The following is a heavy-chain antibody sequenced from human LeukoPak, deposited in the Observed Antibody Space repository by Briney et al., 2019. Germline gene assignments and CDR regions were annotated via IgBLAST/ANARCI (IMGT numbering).Heavy chain of an antibody. J-gene: IGHJ4*02. D-gene: IGHD1-26*01. CDR1: GFTFSSYA. V-gene: IGHV3-30*04. CDR3: ARDVGATYYVSDY. Sequence: PGGSLRLSCAASGFTFSSYAMHWVRQAPGKGLEWVAVISYDGSNKYYADSVKGRFTISRDNSKNTLYLQMNSLRAEDTAVYYCARDVGATYYVSDYWGQGTLVTVSS. CDR2: ISYDGSNK.